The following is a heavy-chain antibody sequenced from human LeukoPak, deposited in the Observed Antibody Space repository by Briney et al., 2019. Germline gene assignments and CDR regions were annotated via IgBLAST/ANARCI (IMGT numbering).Heavy chain of an antibody. J-gene: IGHJ4*02. CDR2: IRYDGSNK. Sequence: PGGSLRLSCTASGFTFSSYGMHWVRQAPGKGLEWVAFIRYDGSNKYYADSVKGRFTISRDNSKNTLYLQMNSLRVEDTAVYYCAPRVVVITATFDYWGQGTLVTVSS. CDR1: GFTFSSYG. D-gene: IGHD2-21*01. V-gene: IGHV3-30*02. CDR3: APRVVVITATFDY.